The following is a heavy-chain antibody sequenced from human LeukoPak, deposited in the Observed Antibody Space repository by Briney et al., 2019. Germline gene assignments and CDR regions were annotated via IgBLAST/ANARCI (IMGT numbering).Heavy chain of an antibody. D-gene: IGHD3-22*01. CDR2: ILPGDSDT. Sequence: GESLKISCRASGYIFTNYWIAWVRWMPGEGLQWMGIILPGDSDTRYSPSFRGQVTISAETSTRTAYLQWTSLRASDSAIYYCARQGAGASYYDPTGLPRGAFDSWGQGTTVTVSS. J-gene: IGHJ3*02. V-gene: IGHV5-51*01. CDR3: ARQGAGASYYDPTGLPRGAFDS. CDR1: GYIFTNYW.